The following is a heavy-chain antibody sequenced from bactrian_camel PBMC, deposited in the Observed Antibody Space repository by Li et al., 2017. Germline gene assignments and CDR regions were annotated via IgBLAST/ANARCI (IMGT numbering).Heavy chain of an antibody. J-gene: IGHJ4*01. CDR2: ITADGRI. Sequence: QLVESGGGSVAAGESLTLSCTASEIVYKTYCMAWFRQAPGKEREFVSSITADGRISDAGSVRGRFITSKDNDKRTLYLQMNSLKPEDTAKYYCGLRWSDYCDVSTSRYVYWGQGTQVTVS. V-gene: IGHV3S53*01. CDR3: GLRWSDYCDVSTSRYVY. D-gene: IGHD4*01. CDR1: EIVYKTYC.